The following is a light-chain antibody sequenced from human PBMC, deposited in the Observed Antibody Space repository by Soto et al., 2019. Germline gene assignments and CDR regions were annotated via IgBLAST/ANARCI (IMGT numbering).Light chain of an antibody. CDR1: SSDVGSYNL. Sequence: QAVLTQPASVSGYPGQSITISCTGTSSDVGSYNLVSWYQQHPGKAPKLMIYEGTKRPSGVSNRLSGSKSGNTASLTISGLQADDESDYSCCSYAGSSTGVFGTGTKPTV. V-gene: IGLV2-23*01. J-gene: IGLJ1*01. CDR3: CSYAGSSTGV. CDR2: EGT.